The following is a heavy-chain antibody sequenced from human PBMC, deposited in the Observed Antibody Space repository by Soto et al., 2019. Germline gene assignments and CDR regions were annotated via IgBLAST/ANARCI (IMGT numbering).Heavy chain of an antibody. D-gene: IGHD2-15*01. V-gene: IGHV4-34*01. Sequence: SETLSLTCAVYGGSFSGYYWSWIRQPPGKGLEWIGEINHSGSTNYNPSLKSRVTISVDTSKNQFSLKLSSVTAADTAVYYCARTSGPPERGYYYYGMDVWGQGTTVTVSS. CDR2: INHSGST. J-gene: IGHJ6*02. CDR1: GGSFSGYY. CDR3: ARTSGPPERGYYYYGMDV.